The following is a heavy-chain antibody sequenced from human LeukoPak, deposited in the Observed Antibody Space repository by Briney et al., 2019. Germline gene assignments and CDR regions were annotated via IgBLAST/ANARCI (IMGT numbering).Heavy chain of an antibody. CDR3: ARGGDEGNWVYYFDY. D-gene: IGHD1-1*01. V-gene: IGHV4-59*01. CDR2: IYYSGNT. J-gene: IGHJ4*02. Sequence: SETLSLTCTVSGGSISRYYWSWIRQPPGKGLEWIGYIYYSGNTNYNPSLKSRVTISVDTSKNQFSLRQSSVTAADTAVYYCARGGDEGNWVYYFDYWGQGTLVTVSS. CDR1: GGSISRYY.